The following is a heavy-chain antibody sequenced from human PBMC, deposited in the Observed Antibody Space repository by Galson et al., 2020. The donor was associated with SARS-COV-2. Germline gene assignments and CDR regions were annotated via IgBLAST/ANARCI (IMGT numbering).Heavy chain of an antibody. D-gene: IGHD2-2*01. CDR3: ARGGSAAIQGQFDY. Sequence: SLKISCAVSGFTFDDYAMFWVRQVPGKSLEWVSGISWSSDSIDYADSVQGRFTITRDNAKNSLYLQMTSLRPEDTAVYYCARGGSAAIQGQFDYWGQGTLVTVSS. J-gene: IGHJ4*02. CDR2: ISWSSDSI. CDR1: GFTFDDYA. V-gene: IGHV3-9*01.